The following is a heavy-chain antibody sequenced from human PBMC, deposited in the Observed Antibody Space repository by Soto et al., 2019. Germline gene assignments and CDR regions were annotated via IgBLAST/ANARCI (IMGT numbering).Heavy chain of an antibody. CDR1: GGSISSTYYQ. D-gene: IGHD3-9*01. CDR2: FHYSVNT. V-gene: IGHV4-39*01. CDR3: ARSYFDILTGYYEGNWFDP. Sequence: QLQPQESGPGLVKPSETLSLTCTVSGGSISSTYYQWGWIRQPPGKGLEWIGSFHYSVNTYYNPSLKSRVTISVDTSKTQFSLKLSSVTAADTAMYYCARSYFDILTGYYEGNWFDPWGQGTLVTVSS. J-gene: IGHJ5*02.